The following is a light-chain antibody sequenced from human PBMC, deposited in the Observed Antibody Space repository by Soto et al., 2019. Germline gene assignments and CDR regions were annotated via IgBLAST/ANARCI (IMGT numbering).Light chain of an antibody. CDR1: SRDVGGYQY. CDR2: DVT. V-gene: IGLV2-11*01. CDR3: CSYVDKYFYV. J-gene: IGLJ1*01. Sequence: QSALNQPPSVSGSPGQSVTISCTGTSRDVGGYQYVSCYQHHPGKAPKLIIYDVTKRPSGIPDRFSGSKSGNTASLTISGLQADDEADYHCCSYVDKYFYVFGNGTKLTVL.